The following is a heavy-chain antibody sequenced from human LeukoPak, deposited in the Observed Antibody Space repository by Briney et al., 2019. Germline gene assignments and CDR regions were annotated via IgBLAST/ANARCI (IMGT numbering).Heavy chain of an antibody. CDR2: IASDGSST. V-gene: IGHV3-74*01. CDR1: GFTFSSYW. Sequence: GGSLRLSCAASGFTFSSYWMNWVRQAPGKGLVWVSRIASDGSSTTCADSVKGRSSISRDNAKNTLYLQMNSLRVEDTAVYYCARGRPHGNDYWGQGTLVTVSS. D-gene: IGHD4-23*01. CDR3: ARGRPHGNDY. J-gene: IGHJ4*02.